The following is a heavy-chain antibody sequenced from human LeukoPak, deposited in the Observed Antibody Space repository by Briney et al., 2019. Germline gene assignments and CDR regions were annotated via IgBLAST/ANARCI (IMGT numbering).Heavy chain of an antibody. V-gene: IGHV4-59*03. CDR1: AGSSSPAH. D-gene: IGHD3-10*01. Sequence: PSETLSLTCTFSAGSSSPAHWSWIRQPPGKGLEWIGVICDNGNTDYNPSLKSRVTISVDTSKRQFSLTLNSLAAADTAVYYCATGRDPYKTGHWGQGTLVTVSS. J-gene: IGHJ4*02. CDR2: ICDNGNT. CDR3: ATGRDPYKTGH.